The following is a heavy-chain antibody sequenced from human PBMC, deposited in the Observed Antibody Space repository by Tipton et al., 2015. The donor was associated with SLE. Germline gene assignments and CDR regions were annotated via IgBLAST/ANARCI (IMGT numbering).Heavy chain of an antibody. CDR1: GFPFSSYA. CDR3: AKDPIHYYDSSGYYPPGAFDI. D-gene: IGHD3-22*01. Sequence: GSLRLSCAASGFPFSSYAMSWVRQAPGKGLGWVSAISGRGGSTYYADSVNGRFTISRDNSKNTLYLQMNSLRAEDTAVYYCAKDPIHYYDSSGYYPPGAFDIWGQGTMVTVPS. J-gene: IGHJ3*02. V-gene: IGHV3-23*01. CDR2: ISGRGGST.